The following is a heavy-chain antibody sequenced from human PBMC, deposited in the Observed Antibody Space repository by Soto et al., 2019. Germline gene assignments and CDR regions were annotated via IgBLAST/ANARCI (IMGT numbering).Heavy chain of an antibody. CDR3: ARDNYGEDWFDP. V-gene: IGHV1-69*06. D-gene: IGHD4-17*01. J-gene: IGHJ5*02. CDR2: IIPIFGTA. CDR1: GGTFSSYA. Sequence: ASVKVSCKASGGTFSSYAISWVRQAPGQGLEWMGGIIPIFGTANYAQKFQGRVTITADKSTSTAYMELSSLRSEDTAVYYCARDNYGEDWFDPWGQGTLVTVSS.